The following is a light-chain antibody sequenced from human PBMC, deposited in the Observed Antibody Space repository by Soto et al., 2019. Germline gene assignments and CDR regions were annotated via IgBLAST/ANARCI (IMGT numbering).Light chain of an antibody. J-gene: IGLJ1*01. CDR2: GNS. CDR1: SSNIGAGYD. Sequence: QSVLTQPPSVSGAPGQRVTISCTGSSSNIGAGYDVHWYQQLPGTAPKLLIYGNSNRPSGVPDRFSGSKSGTSASLAITGLQAEDEADYYCQSYDSSLSAPWGFGTGTKVTVL. V-gene: IGLV1-40*01. CDR3: QSYDSSLSAPWG.